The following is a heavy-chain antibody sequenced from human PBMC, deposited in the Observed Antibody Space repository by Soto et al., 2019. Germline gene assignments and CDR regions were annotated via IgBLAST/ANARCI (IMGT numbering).Heavy chain of an antibody. CDR1: GFTFSRNW. CDR2: INSDGSST. V-gene: IGHV3-74*01. Sequence: RRLSCAASGFTFSRNWMHWVRQAPGKGLVWVSRINSDGSSTSYADSVKGRFTISRDNAKNTLYLQMNSLRVEDTAVYYCARGGHSSGWYYYYGMDVWGQGTTVTVYS. CDR3: ARGGHSSGWYYYYGMDV. J-gene: IGHJ6*02. D-gene: IGHD6-19*01.